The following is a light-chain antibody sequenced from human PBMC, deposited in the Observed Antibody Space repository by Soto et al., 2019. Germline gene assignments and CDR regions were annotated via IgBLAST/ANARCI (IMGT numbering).Light chain of an antibody. J-gene: IGKJ1*01. CDR2: RAS. CDR1: EIITDW. Sequence: DIQMTQSPSTLSAFVGDRVNITCRASEIITDWVAWYQQKPGKAPKLLIYRASSLQSGVPSRFSGSESGTEFTLTISGLQPDDSATYFCQQYNNYFRTFGQGTKVEIK. CDR3: QQYNNYFRT. V-gene: IGKV1-5*03.